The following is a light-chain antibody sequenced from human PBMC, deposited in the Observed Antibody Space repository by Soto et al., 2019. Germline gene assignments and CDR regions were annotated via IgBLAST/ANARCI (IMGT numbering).Light chain of an antibody. CDR3: KQSYSTPR. J-gene: IGKJ2*01. CDR1: QSISSY. CDR2: AAS. V-gene: IGKV1-39*01. Sequence: DIQMTQSPSSLSASVGDRVTITCRASQSISSYLNWYQQKPGKAPKLLIYAASSLQSGVPSRFSGSGSGTDFTLTISSLQTEDFATYYCKQSYSTPRFGQGTKLEIK.